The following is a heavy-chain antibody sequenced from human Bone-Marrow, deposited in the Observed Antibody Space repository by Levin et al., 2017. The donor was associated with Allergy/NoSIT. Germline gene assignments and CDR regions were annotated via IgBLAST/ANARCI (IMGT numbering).Heavy chain of an antibody. CDR3: AKDLGYCSGGSCYRRYAFDI. CDR1: GFTFSSYA. Sequence: GESLKISCAASGFTFSSYAMSWVRQAPGKGLEWVSAISGSGGSTYYADSVKGRFTISRDNSKNTLYLQMNSLRAEDTAVYYCAKDLGYCSGGSCYRRYAFDIWGQGTMVTVSS. D-gene: IGHD2-15*01. J-gene: IGHJ3*02. CDR2: ISGSGGST. V-gene: IGHV3-23*01.